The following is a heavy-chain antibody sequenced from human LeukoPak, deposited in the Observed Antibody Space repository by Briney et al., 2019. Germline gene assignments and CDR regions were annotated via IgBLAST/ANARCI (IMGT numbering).Heavy chain of an antibody. Sequence: GGSLRLSCAASGFTFSSYGMHWVRQAPGKGLGWVAFIRYDGSNKYYADSVKGRFTISRDNSKNTLYLQMNSLRAEDTAVYYCAKDLDTIFGAFDIWGQGTMVTVSS. CDR3: AKDLDTIFGAFDI. CDR1: GFTFSSYG. V-gene: IGHV3-30*02. D-gene: IGHD3-3*01. CDR2: IRYDGSNK. J-gene: IGHJ3*02.